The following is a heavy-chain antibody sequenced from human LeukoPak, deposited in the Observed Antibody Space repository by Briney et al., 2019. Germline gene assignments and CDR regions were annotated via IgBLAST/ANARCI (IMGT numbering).Heavy chain of an antibody. V-gene: IGHV1-2*02. D-gene: IGHD6-13*01. CDR2: INPNSGGT. Sequence: ASVKVSCKASGYTFTGYYMHWVRQAPGQGLEWMGWINPNSGGTNYAQTFQGRVTMTRGTSISTAYMEPRRLRSDDTAVYYCAREYSSGWSPGFHDYYMDVWGKGTTVTISS. J-gene: IGHJ6*03. CDR3: AREYSSGWSPGFHDYYMDV. CDR1: GYTFTGYY.